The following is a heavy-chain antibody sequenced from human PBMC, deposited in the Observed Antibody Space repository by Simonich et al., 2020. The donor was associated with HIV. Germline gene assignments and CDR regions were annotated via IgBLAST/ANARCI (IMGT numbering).Heavy chain of an antibody. CDR1: GGSFSGNT. Sequence: QVQLQQWGAGLLKPSETLSLTCAVYGGSFSGNTWSWIRQPPGKGLEWIGEINHSGSTNYNPSLKSRVTISVDTSKNQFSLKLSSVTAADTAVYYCARLTAGGLGEYFQHWGQGTLVTVSS. J-gene: IGHJ1*01. V-gene: IGHV4-34*01. CDR3: ARLTAGGLGEYFQH. CDR2: INHSGST. D-gene: IGHD6-13*01.